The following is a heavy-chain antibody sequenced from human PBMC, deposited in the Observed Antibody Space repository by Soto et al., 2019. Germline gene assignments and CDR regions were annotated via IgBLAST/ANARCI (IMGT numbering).Heavy chain of an antibody. D-gene: IGHD3-3*01. CDR3: ARDHLVYDFGDVNRDWFDA. V-gene: IGHV1-18*01. J-gene: IGHJ5*02. CDR2: ISAYNGNT. Sequence: ASVNVSCKASGYTFTSYGISWVRQAPGQGLEWMGWISAYNGNTNYAQKLQGRVTMTTDTSTSTAYMELRSLRSDDTAVYYCARDHLVYDFGDVNRDWFDAWGQGTLLNVAS. CDR1: GYTFTSYG.